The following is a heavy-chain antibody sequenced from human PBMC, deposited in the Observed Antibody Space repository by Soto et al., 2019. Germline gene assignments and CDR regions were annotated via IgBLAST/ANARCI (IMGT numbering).Heavy chain of an antibody. Sequence: GASVKVSCKASGYTFTSYGISWVREAPGQGLEWMGWISAYNGNTNYAQKIRGRVTMTTDTSTSTAYMELRSLISDDTAVHYCARECYYDSSGYYFYYYYGMDVWGQGTTVTVSS. CDR1: GYTFTSYG. D-gene: IGHD3-22*01. J-gene: IGHJ6*02. CDR3: ARECYYDSSGYYFYYYYGMDV. CDR2: ISAYNGNT. V-gene: IGHV1-18*01.